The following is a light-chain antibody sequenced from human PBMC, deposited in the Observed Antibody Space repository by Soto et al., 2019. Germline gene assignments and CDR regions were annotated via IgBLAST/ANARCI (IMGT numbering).Light chain of an antibody. Sequence: DIQMTQSPSPLSASVGDRVTVTCRASQSISRYLNWYQQKPGIAPKLLIYAASNLQTGVPSRFSGSGSGTEFTLTISSLQSEDFAVYHCQQYHNWPSWTFGQGTKVDIK. J-gene: IGKJ1*01. CDR3: QQYHNWPSWT. CDR2: AAS. CDR1: QSISRY. V-gene: IGKV1-39*01.